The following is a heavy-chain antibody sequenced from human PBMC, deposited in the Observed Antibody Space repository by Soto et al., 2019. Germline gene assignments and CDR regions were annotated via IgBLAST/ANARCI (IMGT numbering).Heavy chain of an antibody. CDR3: AKVSSSWYAGFFDL. V-gene: IGHV3-23*01. CDR2: LSDSGGSI. D-gene: IGHD6-13*01. Sequence: EVQLLESGGGLVQPGGSLRLSCTASGFTFSSHAMTWVRQAPGKGLEWVSGLSDSGGSIYYADSVKGRFTISRDNSMNTLYLQIKTLRAEDTAVYYCAKVSSSWYAGFFDLWGQGTLVTVSS. CDR1: GFTFSSHA. J-gene: IGHJ4*02.